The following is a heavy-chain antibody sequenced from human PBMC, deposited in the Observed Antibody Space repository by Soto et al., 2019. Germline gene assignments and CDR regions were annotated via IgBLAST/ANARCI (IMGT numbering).Heavy chain of an antibody. CDR2: IIPIFGTA. D-gene: IGHD3-22*01. CDR3: AKLRDYYDSSGYENWFDP. V-gene: IGHV1-69*13. CDR1: GGTFSSYA. Sequence: PSVKVSCKASGGTFSSYAISWVRQAPGQGLEWMGGIIPIFGTANYAQKFQGRVTITADESTSTAYMELSSLRSEDTAVYYCAKLRDYYDSSGYENWFDPWGQGTLVTVSS. J-gene: IGHJ5*02.